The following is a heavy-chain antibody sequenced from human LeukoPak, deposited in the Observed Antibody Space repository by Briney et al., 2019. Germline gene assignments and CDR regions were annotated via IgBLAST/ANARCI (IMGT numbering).Heavy chain of an antibody. CDR1: GGTFSSYA. D-gene: IGHD6-19*01. CDR2: IIPTFGTA. Sequence: SVKVSCKASGGTFSSYAISWVRQALGQGREWMGGIIPTFGTANYAQKFQGRVTITADESTSTAYMELSSLRSEDTAVYYCARSGIAVAGDFDYWGQGTLVTVSS. J-gene: IGHJ4*02. CDR3: ARSGIAVAGDFDY. V-gene: IGHV1-69*13.